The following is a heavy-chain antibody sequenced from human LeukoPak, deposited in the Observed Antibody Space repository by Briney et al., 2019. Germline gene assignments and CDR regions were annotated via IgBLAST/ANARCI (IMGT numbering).Heavy chain of an antibody. Sequence: ASVKVSCKASGYTFTSYGISWVRQAPGQGLEWMGWISAYAQKFQGRVTMTTDTSTSTAYMELRSLRSDDTAVYYCARDSRRITMIVVVPPDYWGQGTLVTVSS. CDR2: ISAY. D-gene: IGHD3-22*01. V-gene: IGHV1-18*01. CDR3: ARDSRRITMIVVVPPDY. J-gene: IGHJ4*02. CDR1: GYTFTSYG.